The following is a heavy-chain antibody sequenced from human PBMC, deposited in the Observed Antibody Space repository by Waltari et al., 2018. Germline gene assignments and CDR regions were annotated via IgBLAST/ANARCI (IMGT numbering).Heavy chain of an antibody. CDR1: GYTFTSYD. CDR3: ARIYDFWSTNWFDP. D-gene: IGHD3-3*01. Sequence: QVQLVQSGAEVKKPGASVKVSRKASGYTFTSYDINWVRQATGQGLEWMGWMNPNSGNTGYAQKFQGRVTMTRNTSISTAYMELSSLRSEDTAVYYCARIYDFWSTNWFDPWGQGTLVTVSS. CDR2: MNPNSGNT. V-gene: IGHV1-8*01. J-gene: IGHJ5*02.